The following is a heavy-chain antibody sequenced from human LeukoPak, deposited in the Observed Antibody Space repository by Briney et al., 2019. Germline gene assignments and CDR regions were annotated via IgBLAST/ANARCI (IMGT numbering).Heavy chain of an antibody. CDR2: ISCGSNII. D-gene: IGHD4-17*01. Sequence: GGSLRLSCAASGFTFSNEMNWVRQAPGKGVGWVSYISCGSNIIHYTDSVRGRFTISRDDAKSSLYLQMDSLRAEDTAVYYCASSGVKSVTTHGPWGQGTLVTVSS. V-gene: IGHV3-48*03. CDR3: ASSGVKSVTTHGP. J-gene: IGHJ5*02. CDR1: GFTFSNE.